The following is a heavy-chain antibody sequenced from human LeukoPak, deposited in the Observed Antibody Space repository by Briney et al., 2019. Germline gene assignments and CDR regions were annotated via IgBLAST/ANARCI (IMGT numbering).Heavy chain of an antibody. CDR3: ARGRDEYYYDSSGYHDV. Sequence: GGSLRLSCAASGFTFRSYEMNWVRQAPGKGLEWVSYISSSGSTIYYAESVKGRFTISRDNAKNSLYLQMNSPRAEDTAVYYCARGRDEYYYDSSGYHDVWGQGTMVTVSS. D-gene: IGHD3-22*01. CDR2: ISSSGSTI. CDR1: GFTFRSYE. J-gene: IGHJ3*01. V-gene: IGHV3-48*03.